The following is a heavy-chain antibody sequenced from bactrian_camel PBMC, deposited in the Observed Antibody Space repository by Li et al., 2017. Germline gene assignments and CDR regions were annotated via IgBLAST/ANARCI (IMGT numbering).Heavy chain of an antibody. V-gene: IGHV3S53*01. CDR1: GFHSNDCG. J-gene: IGHJ7*01. D-gene: IGHD7*01. CDR2: ISTDGLT. Sequence: QVQLVESGGGTVQVGESLRLSCTAPGFHSNDCGMDWYRQADGEQREWISSISTDGLTAYAESVKGRFTISRDNAKSSMSLQMNNLKPDDGGTYYCAVAIRGMYGGTWFCHNRDGIDYWGEGTQVTVS.